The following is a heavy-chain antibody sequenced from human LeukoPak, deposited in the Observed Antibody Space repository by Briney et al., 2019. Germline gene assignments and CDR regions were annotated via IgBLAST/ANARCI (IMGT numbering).Heavy chain of an antibody. V-gene: IGHV1-69*04. CDR1: GGTFSSYA. D-gene: IGHD3-22*01. Sequence: SVKVSCKASGGTFSSYAISWVRQAPGQGLEWMGRIIPILGIANYAQKFQGRVTITADKSTSTAYMELSSLRSEDTAVYYCASAPYYYDSSGYYPGGYFDYWGQGTLVTVSS. J-gene: IGHJ4*02. CDR2: IIPILGIA. CDR3: ASAPYYYDSSGYYPGGYFDY.